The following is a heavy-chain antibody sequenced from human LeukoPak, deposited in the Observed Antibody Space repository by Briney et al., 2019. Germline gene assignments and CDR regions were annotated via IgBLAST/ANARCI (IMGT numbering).Heavy chain of an antibody. Sequence: GASVKVSCKASGYTFTSYGISWVRQAPGQGLEWMGWISAYNGNTNYAQKLQGRVTMTTDTSTSTAYMELRSLRSDDTAVYYCARDALWFGELLGNYYYYYYMDVWGKGTTVTVSS. CDR1: GYTFTSYG. J-gene: IGHJ6*03. D-gene: IGHD3-10*01. CDR2: ISAYNGNT. CDR3: ARDALWFGELLGNYYYYYYMDV. V-gene: IGHV1-18*01.